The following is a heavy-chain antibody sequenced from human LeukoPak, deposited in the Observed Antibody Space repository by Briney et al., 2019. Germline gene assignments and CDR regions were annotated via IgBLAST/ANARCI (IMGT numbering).Heavy chain of an antibody. V-gene: IGHV4-31*03. Sequence: PSETLSLTCTVSGGSIRTGGYYWSWIRRHPGKGLEWIGYIYYSGSTYYNPSLKSRVTMSVDTSKNQFSLRLSSVTAADTAVYYCARERIAATGLIDYWGQGTLVTVSS. D-gene: IGHD6-25*01. J-gene: IGHJ4*02. CDR2: IYYSGST. CDR1: GGSIRTGGYY. CDR3: ARERIAATGLIDY.